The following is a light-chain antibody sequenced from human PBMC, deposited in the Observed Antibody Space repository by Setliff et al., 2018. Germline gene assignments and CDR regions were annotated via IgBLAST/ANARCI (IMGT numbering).Light chain of an antibody. CDR2: SNN. V-gene: IGLV1-44*01. CDR1: SSNIRSNT. J-gene: IGLJ3*02. CDR3: AAWDDSLSGWV. Sequence: QSVLTQPPSASGTPGQRVTISCSGSSSNIRSNTANWYQQLPGTAPKLLIYSNNQRPSGVPGRFSASKSGTSASLAISGLHSEDEADYYCAAWDDSLSGWVFGGGTK.